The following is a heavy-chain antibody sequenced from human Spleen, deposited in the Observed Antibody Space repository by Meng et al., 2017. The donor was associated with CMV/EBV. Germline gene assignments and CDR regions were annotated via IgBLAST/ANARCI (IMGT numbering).Heavy chain of an antibody. Sequence: ASVQVSCKASGYTFTSYGISWVRQAPGQGLEWMGWISVYTDNTSSAQKYQGRLTMTTDTSTSTAYMELRSLRSDDTAVYYCARDSPSLYSSSPGIDFWGQGTLVTVSS. V-gene: IGHV1-18*04. J-gene: IGHJ4*02. CDR1: GYTFTSYG. CDR2: ISVYTDNT. CDR3: ARDSPSLYSSSPGIDF. D-gene: IGHD6-6*01.